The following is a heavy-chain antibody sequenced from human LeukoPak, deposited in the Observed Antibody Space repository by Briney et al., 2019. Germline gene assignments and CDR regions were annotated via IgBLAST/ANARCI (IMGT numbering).Heavy chain of an antibody. D-gene: IGHD1-26*01. J-gene: IGHJ3*02. CDR1: GFTFSSYS. CDR3: QRETDAFHI. CDR2: ISGSGGST. Sequence: GGSLRLSCAASGFTFSSYSMNWGRQAPGKGLEWVSVISGSGGSTYYADSVKGRFTISRDNSKNTLYLQMNSLRAEDTAVYYCQRETDAFHIWGQGTMVTVSS. V-gene: IGHV3-23*01.